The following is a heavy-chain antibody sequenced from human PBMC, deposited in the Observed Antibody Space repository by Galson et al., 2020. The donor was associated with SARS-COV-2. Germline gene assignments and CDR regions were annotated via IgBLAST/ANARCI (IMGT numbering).Heavy chain of an antibody. CDR2: IYYGGGT. D-gene: IGHD3-10*02. J-gene: IGHJ3*02. CDR3: ARHYVIEDAFDM. CDR1: GGAIRSNNYY. V-gene: IGHV4-39*01. Sequence: SETLSLTCTVSGGAIRSNNYYWGRIRQPPGRRLEWIGSIYYGGGTHYSPSIKSRVTISVDRTKNQFSLKLNSVTAADTAVYYCARHYVIEDAFDMWGRGTMVTVSS.